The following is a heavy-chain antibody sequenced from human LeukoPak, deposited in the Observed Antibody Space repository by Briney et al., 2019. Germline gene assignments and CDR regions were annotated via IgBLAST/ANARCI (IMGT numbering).Heavy chain of an antibody. V-gene: IGHV1-18*01. Sequence: GASVKVSCKASGYTFTSYGISWVRQAPGQGLEWMGWISAYNGNTNYAQKPQGRVNMTTDISTSTAYMELRSLRSDDTAVYYCARVKYYYDSSGYYHTSSGYFDYWGQGTLVTVSS. CDR1: GYTFTSYG. CDR3: ARVKYYYDSSGYYHTSSGYFDY. D-gene: IGHD3-22*01. CDR2: ISAYNGNT. J-gene: IGHJ4*02.